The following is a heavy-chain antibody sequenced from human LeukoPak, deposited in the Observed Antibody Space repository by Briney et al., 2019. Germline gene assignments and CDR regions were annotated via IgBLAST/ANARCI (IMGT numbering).Heavy chain of an antibody. Sequence: PGGSLRLSCAASGSTFSSNWMSWVRQAPGKGLECVANIKQDGSEIYFVDSVKGRFTISRDNAKSSLYLQMNSLRGEDTAVYYCARARYGSGGYFFDFWGQGTLVTVSS. CDR2: IKQDGSEI. D-gene: IGHD3-10*01. CDR1: GSTFSSNW. V-gene: IGHV3-7*04. CDR3: ARARYGSGGYFFDF. J-gene: IGHJ4*02.